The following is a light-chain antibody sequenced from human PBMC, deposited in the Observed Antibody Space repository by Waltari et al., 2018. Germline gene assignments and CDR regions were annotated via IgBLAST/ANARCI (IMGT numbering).Light chain of an antibody. CDR1: SSDVGGYNY. V-gene: IGLV2-14*01. J-gene: IGLJ2*01. CDR3: SSYRSGSILV. CDR2: EVS. Sequence: QSALTQPASVSGSPGQSITISCTGTSSDVGGYNYVSWYQQHPGKVPKVMIYEVSNRPSGVSRRFSGAKSGNTASLTISGLQAEDEADYYCSSYRSGSILVFGGGTKVTVL.